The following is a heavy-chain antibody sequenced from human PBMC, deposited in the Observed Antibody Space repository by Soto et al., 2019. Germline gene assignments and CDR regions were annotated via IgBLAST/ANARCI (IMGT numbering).Heavy chain of an antibody. CDR3: EXXXRXGGSXTYYNVDFDY. CDR1: GYTFTSYY. CDR2: INPSGGST. V-gene: IGHV1-46*01. D-gene: IGHD3-10*01. Sequence: SVKVSCKASGYTFTSYYMHWVRQAPGQGLEWMGIINPSGGSTSYAQKFQGRVTMTRDTSTSTVHMELSSLRSEDTAVYYCEXXXRXGGSXTYYNVDFDYWGQGTLVTVSS. J-gene: IGHJ4*02.